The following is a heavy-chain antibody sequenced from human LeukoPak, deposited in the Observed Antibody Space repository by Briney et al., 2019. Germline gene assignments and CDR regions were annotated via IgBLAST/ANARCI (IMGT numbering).Heavy chain of an antibody. D-gene: IGHD2-2*01. V-gene: IGHV1-69*13. CDR3: AGGSCSSTSCYVGNWFDP. CDR2: IIPIFGTA. Sequence: ASVKVSCRASGGTFSSYAISWVRQAPGQGLEWMGGIIPIFGTANYAQKFQGRVTITADESTSTAYMELSSLRSEDTAVYYCAGGSCSSTSCYVGNWFDPWGQGTLVTVSS. J-gene: IGHJ5*02. CDR1: GGTFSSYA.